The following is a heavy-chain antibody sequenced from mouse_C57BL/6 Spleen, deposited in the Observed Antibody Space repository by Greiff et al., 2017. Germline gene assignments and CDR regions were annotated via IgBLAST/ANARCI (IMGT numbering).Heavy chain of an antibody. CDR3: ARGEIYPRYGDD. CDR2: IDPSDSYT. Sequence: QVQLQQPGAELVRPGTSVKLSCTASGYTFTSYWMHWVKQRPGQGLEWIGVIDPSDSYTNYTHKFKGKATLTVDTSSSTAYLQLSSLTSEDSAVYYCARGEIYPRYGDDWGTGTTVTVSS. CDR1: GYTFTSYW. D-gene: IGHD1-1*01. V-gene: IGHV1-59*01. J-gene: IGHJ1*03.